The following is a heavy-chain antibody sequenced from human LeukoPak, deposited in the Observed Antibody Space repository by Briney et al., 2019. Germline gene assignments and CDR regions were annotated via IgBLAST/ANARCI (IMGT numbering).Heavy chain of an antibody. J-gene: IGHJ4*02. Sequence: GASVKVSCKVSGYTLTELSMHWVRQAPGKGLEWMGGFDPEDGETIYAQKFQGRVTMTEDTSTDTAYMELSSLRSEDTAVYYCARDARRAREMVRACGYWGQGTLVTVSS. CDR2: FDPEDGET. V-gene: IGHV1-24*01. CDR3: ARDARRAREMVRACGY. CDR1: GYTLTELS. D-gene: IGHD2-8*01.